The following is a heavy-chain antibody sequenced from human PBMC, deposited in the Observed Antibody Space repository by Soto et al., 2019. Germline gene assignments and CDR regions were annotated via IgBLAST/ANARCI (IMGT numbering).Heavy chain of an antibody. J-gene: IGHJ5*02. CDR2: IYYSGST. D-gene: IGHD3-9*01. CDR1: GGSISSGDYY. Sequence: PSETLSLTCTVSGGSISSGDYYWSWIRQPPGKGLEWFGYIYYSGSTYYNPSLKSRVTISVDTSKNQFSLKLSSVTAADTAVYYCARVARVLRYFDWLQKPNWFDPWGQGTLVTVSS. CDR3: ARVARVLRYFDWLQKPNWFDP. V-gene: IGHV4-30-4*01.